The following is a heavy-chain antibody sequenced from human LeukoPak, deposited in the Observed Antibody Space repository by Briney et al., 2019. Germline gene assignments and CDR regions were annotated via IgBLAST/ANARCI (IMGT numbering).Heavy chain of an antibody. Sequence: SETLSLTCTVSGDSMSDYFWTWIRQPPGKGLEWIGYAADSGSTNYNPSLKSRLTISVDSYTNHFSLRLTSVTAADTAIYYCAAVTTVPMYSYFFDSWGQGTLLTVSS. V-gene: IGHV4-59*01. CDR1: GDSMSDYF. D-gene: IGHD4-17*01. CDR3: AAVTTVPMYSYFFDS. J-gene: IGHJ4*02. CDR2: AADSGST.